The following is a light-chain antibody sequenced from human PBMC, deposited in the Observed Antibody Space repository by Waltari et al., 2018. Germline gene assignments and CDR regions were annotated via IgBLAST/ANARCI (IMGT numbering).Light chain of an antibody. CDR2: NAS. CDR3: QQYNSYSLLS. Sequence: CRANQSISKWLAWYQHKPGKTPKHLIYNASTLESGVPSRFSGSGSGTEDTLTISSLQPEDFATYYCQQYNSYSLLSFGGGTKVEIK. V-gene: IGKV1-5*03. CDR1: QSISKW. J-gene: IGKJ4*01.